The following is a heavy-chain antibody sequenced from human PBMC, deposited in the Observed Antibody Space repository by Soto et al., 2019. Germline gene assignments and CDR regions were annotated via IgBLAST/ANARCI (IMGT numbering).Heavy chain of an antibody. Sequence: SVKVSCKASGGTFSSYAISWVRQAPGQGLEWMGGIIPIFGTANYAQKFQGRVTITADESTSTAYMELSSLRSEDTAVYYCARDPYYGSGAYKGWFDPWGQGPWSPSPQ. D-gene: IGHD3-10*01. CDR3: ARDPYYGSGAYKGWFDP. J-gene: IGHJ5*02. CDR2: IIPIFGTA. V-gene: IGHV1-69*13. CDR1: GGTFSSYA.